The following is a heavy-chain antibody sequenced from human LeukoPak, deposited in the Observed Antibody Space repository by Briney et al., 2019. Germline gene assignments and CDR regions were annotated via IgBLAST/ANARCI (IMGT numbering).Heavy chain of an antibody. V-gene: IGHV4-39*07. CDR2: IYYSGST. Sequence: PSETLSLTCTVSGGSISSSSYYWGWIRQPPGKGLEWIGSIYYSGSTYYNPSLKSRVTISVDTSKNQFSPKLSSVTAADTAVYYCASLHYDFWSGYYGGEKWFDPWGQGTLVTVSS. CDR3: ASLHYDFWSGYYGGEKWFDP. D-gene: IGHD3-3*01. CDR1: GGSISSSSYY. J-gene: IGHJ5*02.